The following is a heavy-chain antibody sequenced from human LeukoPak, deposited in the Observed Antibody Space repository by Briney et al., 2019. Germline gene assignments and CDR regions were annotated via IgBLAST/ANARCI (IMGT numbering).Heavy chain of an antibody. Sequence: PSETLSLTCTVSGGSISSGSYYWSWIRQPAGKGLEWIGRIYTSGSTNYNPSLKSRVTMSVDTSKNQFSLKLSSVTAADTAVYYCARVHRDYYMDVWGKGTTVTISS. CDR1: GGSISSGSYY. CDR2: IYTSGST. V-gene: IGHV4-61*02. CDR3: ARVHRDYYMDV. J-gene: IGHJ6*03.